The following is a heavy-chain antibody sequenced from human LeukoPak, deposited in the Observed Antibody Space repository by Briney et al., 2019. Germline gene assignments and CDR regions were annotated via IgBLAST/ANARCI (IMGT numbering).Heavy chain of an antibody. D-gene: IGHD6-13*01. CDR2: ISSSGDT. V-gene: IGHV3-69-1*01. CDR1: GFTFTKYA. Sequence: GGSLRLSCAASGFTFTKYAMSWVRQAPGKGLEWLSAISSSGDTYYADSVRGRFTITRDNAKNSLSLQMNSLRAEDTAVYYCARRVAAAGSTGLRYIDVWGRGTLVTVSS. CDR3: ARRVAAAGSTGLRYIDV. J-gene: IGHJ6*03.